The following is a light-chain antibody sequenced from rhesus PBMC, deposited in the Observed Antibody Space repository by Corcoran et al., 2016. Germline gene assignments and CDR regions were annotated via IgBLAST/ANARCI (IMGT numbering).Light chain of an antibody. CDR1: QGINRE. J-gene: IGKJ2*01. V-gene: IGKV1-94*01. CDR2: SAS. Sequence: DIQMTQSPSSLSASVGDRVTVTCRASQGINRELSWYQQKPGKAPTLLIFSASSLQKGVSSRFRGSGSGTDYTLTISSLQAEDVATYYCLQDYISPFSFGQGTKVEIK. CDR3: LQDYISPFS.